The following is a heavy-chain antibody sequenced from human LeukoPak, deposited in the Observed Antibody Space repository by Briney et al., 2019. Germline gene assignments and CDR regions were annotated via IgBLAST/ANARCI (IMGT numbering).Heavy chain of an antibody. Sequence: PGGALRLSCAASRFTFSSYGMSWVRQAPGKGLELVSSISWSGGRTYYAHSVKRRFTISRDKSKTTLYLKMNSLRAEDTAVYYCAKSSPYDASGYYREYYFDYWGQGTLVTASS. D-gene: IGHD3-22*01. CDR3: AKSSPYDASGYYREYYFDY. V-gene: IGHV3-23*01. CDR1: RFTFSSYG. J-gene: IGHJ4*02. CDR2: ISWSGGRT.